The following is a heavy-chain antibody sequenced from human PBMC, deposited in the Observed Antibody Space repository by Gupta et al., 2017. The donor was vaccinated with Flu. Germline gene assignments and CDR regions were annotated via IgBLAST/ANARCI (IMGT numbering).Heavy chain of an antibody. Sequence: EVQLLESGGGLVQPGGSLRISCADAGFTFSTYTMGWVRQAPGKGQEVVSGISNSGRSAYYADSVKGRFTISRDNSKNTLYLQMNSLRAEDTAVYYCAKNWYPTTTINIDYWGQGTLVTVSS. CDR1: GFTFSTYT. J-gene: IGHJ4*02. CDR3: AKNWYPTTTINIDY. D-gene: IGHD1-1*01. V-gene: IGHV3-23*01. CDR2: ISNSGRSA.